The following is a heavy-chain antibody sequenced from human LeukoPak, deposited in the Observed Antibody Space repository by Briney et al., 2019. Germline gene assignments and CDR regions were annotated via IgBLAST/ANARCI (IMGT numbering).Heavy chain of an antibody. D-gene: IGHD2-15*01. Sequence: ASVKVSCKASGYTFTDNYTHWVRQAPGQGLEWIGWINPKIGGTSSARKFQGRVTMTRDTSISVAYMELSSLGSDDTAVYYCARDWGNCSGGSCFQDYWGQGTLLIVSS. CDR2: INPKIGGT. CDR3: ARDWGNCSGGSCFQDY. CDR1: GYTFTDNY. J-gene: IGHJ4*02. V-gene: IGHV1-2*02.